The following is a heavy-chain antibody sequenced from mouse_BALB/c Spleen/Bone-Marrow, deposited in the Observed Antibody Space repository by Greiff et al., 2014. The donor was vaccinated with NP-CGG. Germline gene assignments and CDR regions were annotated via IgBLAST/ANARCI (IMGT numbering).Heavy chain of an antibody. CDR3: SRVRVIRSRGLKY. CDR1: GFNINDTY. V-gene: IGHV14-3*02. Sequence: EVQLQQSGAELVKPGASVKLSCIASGFNINDTYMHWVKQRPEQGLEWIGRIDPANGNTKYDPKFKGKATITADTSSNTAYLQLHRLTLEDDAVDYCSRVRVIRSRGLKYWGQGNTLTVSS. D-gene: IGHD1-1*01. J-gene: IGHJ2*01. CDR2: IDPANGNT.